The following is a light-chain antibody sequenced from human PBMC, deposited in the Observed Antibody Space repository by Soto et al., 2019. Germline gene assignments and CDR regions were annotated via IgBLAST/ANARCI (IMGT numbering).Light chain of an antibody. V-gene: IGKV1-5*01. Sequence: DIHMTQSPSTLSASVGDRVTITCRASQSISSWLAWYQQKPGKAPKLLIYDASSLESGVPSRFSGSGSGTEFTLTISRLQPDDFATYYCHQYNRYSWTFGQGTKLEIK. CDR2: DAS. CDR3: HQYNRYSWT. CDR1: QSISSW. J-gene: IGKJ1*01.